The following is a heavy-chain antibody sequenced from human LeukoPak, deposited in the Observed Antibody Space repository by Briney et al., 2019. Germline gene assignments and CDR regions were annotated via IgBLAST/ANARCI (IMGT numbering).Heavy chain of an antibody. D-gene: IGHD2/OR15-2a*01. Sequence: SETLSLTCTVSGRSISRYYWSWVRQPPGKGLEWIAYISDIGSINYNPSLKSRVTISLDTSKNQFSLKLSSVTAADTAVYYCAGHHPRNTVDFWGQGTLVTVSS. CDR3: AGHHPRNTVDF. V-gene: IGHV4-59*08. CDR2: ISDIGSI. CDR1: GRSISRYY. J-gene: IGHJ4*02.